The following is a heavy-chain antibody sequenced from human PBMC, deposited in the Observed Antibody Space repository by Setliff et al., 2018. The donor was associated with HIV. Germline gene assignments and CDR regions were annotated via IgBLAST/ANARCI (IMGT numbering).Heavy chain of an antibody. Sequence: ASVKVSCKASGYTFTSYAMHWVRQAPGQRLEWMGWINAGNGNTKYSQKFQGRVTITRETSASTAYMELSSLRSEDTAVYYCARDRITMVRGVISGGFDYWGQGTLVTVSS. D-gene: IGHD3-10*01. CDR2: INAGNGNT. CDR3: ARDRITMVRGVISGGFDY. CDR1: GYTFTSYA. V-gene: IGHV1-3*01. J-gene: IGHJ4*02.